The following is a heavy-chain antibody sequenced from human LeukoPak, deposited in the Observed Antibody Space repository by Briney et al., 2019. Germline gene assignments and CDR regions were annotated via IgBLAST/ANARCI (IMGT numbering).Heavy chain of an antibody. CDR2: IYYTGST. CDR1: GASISSSD. CDR3: ARLGIYPIQGYNYNYHYMDV. D-gene: IGHD1-1*01. J-gene: IGHJ6*03. V-gene: IGHV4-59*08. Sequence: SETLSLTCTVSGASISSSDWSWIRQPPGKGLEWIGYIYYTGSTNYNASLKSRITISVNMSKNQFSLQLSSVTAADTAAYYCARLGIYPIQGYNYNYHYMDVWAKGTTVTVSS.